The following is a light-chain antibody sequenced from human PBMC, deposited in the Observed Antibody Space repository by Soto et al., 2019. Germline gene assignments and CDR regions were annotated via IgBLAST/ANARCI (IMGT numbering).Light chain of an antibody. CDR1: NSNIGNRP. Sequence: QSVLTQPPSASGTPGQRVTISCSGGNSNIGNRPVHWFQQLPGTAPKLLIYKDLQRPSGVPDRFSGSKSGTSASLAISGLRSDDEADYYCLTWDDSLHGWVFGGGTKLTVL. J-gene: IGLJ3*02. CDR3: LTWDDSLHGWV. CDR2: KDL. V-gene: IGLV1-47*01.